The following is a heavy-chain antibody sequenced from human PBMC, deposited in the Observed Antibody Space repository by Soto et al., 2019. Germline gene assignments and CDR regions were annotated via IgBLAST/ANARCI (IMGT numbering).Heavy chain of an antibody. CDR1: GYTFATYG. D-gene: IGHD4-17*01. CDR2: INTYNGNT. CDR3: ARDLYGYFDS. J-gene: IGHJ4*02. Sequence: GASVKVSCKASGYTFATYGITWVRQAPGQGLEWMGWINTYNGNTNYTQSLQGRVTMTTDTSTSTAYMELRSLRSDDTAVYYCARDLYGYFDSWGQVTLVTVSS. V-gene: IGHV1-18*01.